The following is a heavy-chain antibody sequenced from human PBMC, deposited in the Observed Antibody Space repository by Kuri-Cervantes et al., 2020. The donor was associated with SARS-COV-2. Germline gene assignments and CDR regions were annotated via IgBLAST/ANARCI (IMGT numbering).Heavy chain of an antibody. CDR3: AKVRVARYTYGYGFDY. CDR1: GFSFSTHG. J-gene: IGHJ4*02. CDR2: ISHDGART. D-gene: IGHD5-18*01. V-gene: IGHV3-30*18. Sequence: GGSLRLSCAASGFSFSTHGMHWVHQAPGKGLEWVAVISHDGARTHYADSVRGRFTVSRDTSKNTLFLQMNSLRAEDTAVYYCAKVRVARYTYGYGFDYWGQGTLVTVSS.